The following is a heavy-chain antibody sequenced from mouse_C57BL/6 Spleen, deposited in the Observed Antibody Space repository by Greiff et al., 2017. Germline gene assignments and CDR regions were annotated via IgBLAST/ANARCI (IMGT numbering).Heavy chain of an antibody. D-gene: IGHD3-2*02. V-gene: IGHV5-4*01. J-gene: IGHJ3*01. Sequence: EVQLVESGGGLVKPGGSLKLSCAASGFTFSSYAMSWVRQTPEKRLEWVATISDGGSYTYYPDNVKGRFTISRDKAKNNLYLQMSHLKSEDTALYYCARDGSGPFAYWGQGTLVTVSA. CDR2: ISDGGSYT. CDR3: ARDGSGPFAY. CDR1: GFTFSSYA.